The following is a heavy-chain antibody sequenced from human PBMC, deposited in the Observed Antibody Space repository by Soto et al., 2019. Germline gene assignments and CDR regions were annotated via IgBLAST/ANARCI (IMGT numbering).Heavy chain of an antibody. V-gene: IGHV1-46*01. CDR2: INPNGGST. CDR3: AREGALKPFSS. J-gene: IGHJ5*02. Sequence: ASVKVSCKAPADTFTSYYIHWVRQAPGHGLEWMGIINPNGGSTRFAQTFQGRITMTRDTSTSTVYMELRSLRSEDTAVYYCAREGALKPFSSWGQGALVTVSS. CDR1: ADTFTSYY.